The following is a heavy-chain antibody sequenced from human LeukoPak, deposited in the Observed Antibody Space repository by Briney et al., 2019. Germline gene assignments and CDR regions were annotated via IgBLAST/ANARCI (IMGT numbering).Heavy chain of an antibody. J-gene: IGHJ6*02. Sequence: ASVKVSCKASGYTFTGYYMHWVRQAPGQGLEWMGWINPNSGGTNYAQKFQGWVTMTRDTSISTAYMELSRLRSDDTAVYYCARDRVFGYDLVSPYYYYYGMDVWGQGTTVTVSS. V-gene: IGHV1-2*04. CDR3: ARDRVFGYDLVSPYYYYYGMDV. CDR1: GYTFTGYY. D-gene: IGHD5-12*01. CDR2: INPNSGGT.